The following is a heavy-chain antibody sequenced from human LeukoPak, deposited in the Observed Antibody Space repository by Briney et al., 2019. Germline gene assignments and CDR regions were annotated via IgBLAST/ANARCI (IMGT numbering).Heavy chain of an antibody. Sequence: PGGSLRLSCAASGFTFSSYAMSWVRQAPGKGLEWVSGISGSGGSKYYADSVKGRFTISRDNSKNTLYLQMSSLRAEDTAVYYCVTPPKVWYYYGMDVWGQGTTVTVSS. CDR2: ISGSGGSK. CDR1: GFTFSSYA. D-gene: IGHD3-16*01. V-gene: IGHV3-23*01. CDR3: VTPPKVWYYYGMDV. J-gene: IGHJ6*02.